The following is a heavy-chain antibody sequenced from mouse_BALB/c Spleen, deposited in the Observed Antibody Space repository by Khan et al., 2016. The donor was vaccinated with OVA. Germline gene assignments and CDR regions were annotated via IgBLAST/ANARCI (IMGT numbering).Heavy chain of an antibody. J-gene: IGHJ1*01. CDR3: ARRSV. CDR1: GYSITSDYA. CDR2: ISYSGTT. V-gene: IGHV3-2*02. Sequence: EVQLQESGPGLVKPSQSLSLTCTVTGYSITSDYAWNWIRQFPENKLEWMGSISYSGTTSYNPSLKRRISITRDTSKNQFFLQLNSVTTEATATYYCARRSVWGAGTTVTVSS.